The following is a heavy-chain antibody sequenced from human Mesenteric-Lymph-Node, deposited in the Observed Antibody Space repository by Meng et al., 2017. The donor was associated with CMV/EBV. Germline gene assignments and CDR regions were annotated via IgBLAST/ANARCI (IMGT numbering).Heavy chain of an antibody. CDR3: ARDNVNPEGFDP. V-gene: IGHV1-2*06. CDR2: INPNSGVP. J-gene: IGHJ5*02. Sequence: QVQLVQSRAEVGKPGASVMVPCKASGYTFTDFYIHWVRQAPGQGLEWMGRINPNSGVPNSAQNFQGRVTMTRDTSISTAYMELGRLTSDDTAVYYCARDNVNPEGFDPWGQGTLVTVSS. D-gene: IGHD2/OR15-2a*01. CDR1: GYTFTDFY.